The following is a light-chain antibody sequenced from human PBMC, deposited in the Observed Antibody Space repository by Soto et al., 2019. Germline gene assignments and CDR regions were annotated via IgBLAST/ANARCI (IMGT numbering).Light chain of an antibody. CDR1: QSISSY. CDR2: AAS. Sequence: IQLTQSPSSLSASVGDRVTITCRASQSISSYLNWYQQKPGKAPKLLIYAASSLQSGVPSRFSGSGSGTDFTLTISSLQPEDFATYYCQQSYITPQTFGQGTKVDIK. CDR3: QQSYITPQT. V-gene: IGKV1-39*01. J-gene: IGKJ1*01.